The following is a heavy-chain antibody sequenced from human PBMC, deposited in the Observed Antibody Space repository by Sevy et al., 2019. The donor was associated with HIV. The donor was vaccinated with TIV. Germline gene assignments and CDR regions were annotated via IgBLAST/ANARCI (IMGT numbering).Heavy chain of an antibody. V-gene: IGHV4-39*01. CDR3: ASPAGADSGSYFRDY. J-gene: IGHJ4*02. CDR1: GGSISSSSYY. Sequence: ETLSLTCTVSGGSISSSSYYWGWIRQPPGKGLEWIGSIYYSGSTYYNPSLKSRVTISVDTSKNQFSLKLSSVTAADTAVYYCASPAGADSGSYFRDYWGQGTLVTVSS. D-gene: IGHD1-26*01. CDR2: IYYSGST.